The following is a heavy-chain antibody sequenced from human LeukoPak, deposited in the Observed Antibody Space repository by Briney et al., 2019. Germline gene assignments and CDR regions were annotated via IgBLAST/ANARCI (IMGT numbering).Heavy chain of an antibody. J-gene: IGHJ4*02. Sequence: PGGSLRLSCAASGFTFSSYWMSWVRQAPGKGLEWVANIKQDGSEKYYVDSVKGRFTISRDNAKNSLYLQMNSLRAEDTAVYYCARDLGSSWAYYFDYWGQGTLVTVSS. CDR3: ARDLGSSWAYYFDY. V-gene: IGHV3-7*01. CDR1: GFTFSSYW. D-gene: IGHD6-13*01. CDR2: IKQDGSEK.